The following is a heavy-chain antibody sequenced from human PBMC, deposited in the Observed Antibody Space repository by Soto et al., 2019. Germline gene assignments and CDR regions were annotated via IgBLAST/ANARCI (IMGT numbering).Heavy chain of an antibody. CDR3: ATRGDYVGSGMDV. Sequence: PGGSLRLSCAASGFTFSSYAMSWVRQAPGKGLEWVSAISGSGGSTYYADSVKGRFTISRDNSKNTLYLQMNSLRAEDTAVYYCATRGDYVGSGMDVWGQGTTVTVSS. CDR1: GFTFSSYA. V-gene: IGHV3-23*01. D-gene: IGHD4-17*01. CDR2: ISGSGGST. J-gene: IGHJ6*02.